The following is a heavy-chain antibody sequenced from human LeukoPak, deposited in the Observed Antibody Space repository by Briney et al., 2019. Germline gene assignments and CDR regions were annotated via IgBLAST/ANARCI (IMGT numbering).Heavy chain of an antibody. CDR2: INHSGST. Sequence: PGGSLRLSCAASGFTFSSYWMSWVRQAPGKGLEWIGEINHSGSTNYNPSLKSRVTISVDTSKNQFSLKLSSVTAADTAVYYCARGNEVASLMEWLSLPPQPTNFDIWGQGTMVTVSS. D-gene: IGHD3-3*01. CDR3: ARGNEVASLMEWLSLPPQPTNFDI. V-gene: IGHV4-34*01. CDR1: GFTFSSYW. J-gene: IGHJ3*02.